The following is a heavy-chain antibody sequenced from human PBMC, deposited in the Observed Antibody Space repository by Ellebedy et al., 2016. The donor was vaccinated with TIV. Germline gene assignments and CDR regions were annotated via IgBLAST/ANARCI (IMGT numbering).Heavy chain of an antibody. CDR3: VVGGGSLGA. Sequence: GGSLRLXXDVSGLTFSGYWMHWVRQAPGKGLVWVSRITNDGSETRYADSVKGRFTISRDNARKTVYLQMSSLRAEDTAVYYCVVGGGSLGAWGQGTLVTVSS. D-gene: IGHD1-26*01. J-gene: IGHJ5*02. CDR2: ITNDGSET. V-gene: IGHV3-74*01. CDR1: GLTFSGYW.